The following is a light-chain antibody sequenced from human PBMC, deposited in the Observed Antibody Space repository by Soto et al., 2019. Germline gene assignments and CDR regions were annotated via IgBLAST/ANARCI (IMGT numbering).Light chain of an antibody. CDR2: AAS. CDR3: QQLNSNLGIT. Sequence: DIQLTQSPSFLSASVGDRVTITCRASQGIISYLAWYQQKPGKAPKLLIYAASTLQSGVPSRFSGSGSGTEFTLTISSLQPEEFDTYYCQQLNSNLGITFGPGTKVDIK. J-gene: IGKJ3*01. CDR1: QGIISY. V-gene: IGKV1-9*01.